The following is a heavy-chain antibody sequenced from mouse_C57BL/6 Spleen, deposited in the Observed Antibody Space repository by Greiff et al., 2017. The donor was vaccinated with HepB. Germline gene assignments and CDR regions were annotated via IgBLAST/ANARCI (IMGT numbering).Heavy chain of an antibody. J-gene: IGHJ1*03. CDR1: GFTFSSYT. CDR2: ISGGGGNT. Sequence: DVQLVESGGGLVKPGGSLKLSCAASGFTFSSYTMSWVRQTPEKRLEWVATISGGGGNTYYPDSVKGRFTISRDNAKNTLYLQMSSLRSEDTALYYCARLLTMVVAHWYFDVWGTGTTVTVSS. V-gene: IGHV5-9*01. D-gene: IGHD1-1*01. CDR3: ARLLTMVVAHWYFDV.